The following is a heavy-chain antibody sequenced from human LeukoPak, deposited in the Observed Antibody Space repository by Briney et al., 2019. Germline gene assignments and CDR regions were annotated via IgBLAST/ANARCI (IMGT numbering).Heavy chain of an antibody. CDR1: GYTFTGYY. CDR2: INPNSGDT. Sequence: ASVKVSCKASGYTFTGYYMHWVRQAPGQGLEWMGWINPNSGDTNYAQKFQGRVTMTRDTSISTAYMELSRLRSDDTAVYYCARDQYYDSKGWFDPWGQGTLVTVSS. D-gene: IGHD3-22*01. V-gene: IGHV1-2*02. CDR3: ARDQYYDSKGWFDP. J-gene: IGHJ5*02.